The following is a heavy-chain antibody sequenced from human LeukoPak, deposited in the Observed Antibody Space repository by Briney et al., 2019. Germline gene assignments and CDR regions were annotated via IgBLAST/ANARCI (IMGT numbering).Heavy chain of an antibody. CDR2: ISYDGSNK. J-gene: IGHJ6*02. V-gene: IGHV3-30*18. CDR1: GFTFTSYV. Sequence: GGSLRLSCAASGFTFTSYVMNWVRQAPGKGLEWVAVISYDGSNKYYADSVKGRFTISRDNSKNTLYLQMNSLRAEDTAVYYCAKDSLGGMDVWGQGTTVTVSS. CDR3: AKDSLGGMDV.